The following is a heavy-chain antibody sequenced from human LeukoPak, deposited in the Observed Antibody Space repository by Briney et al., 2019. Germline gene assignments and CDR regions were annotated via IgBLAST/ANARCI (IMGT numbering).Heavy chain of an antibody. CDR3: ARRVAGTLLDY. CDR2: IYSGGST. CDR1: GFTFSSYA. V-gene: IGHV3-53*01. Sequence: GGSLRLSCAASGFTFSSYAMSWVRQAPGKGLEWVSVIYSGGSTYYADSVKGRFTISRDNSKNTLYLQMNSLRAEDTAVYYCARRVAGTLLDYWGQGTLVTVSS. J-gene: IGHJ4*02. D-gene: IGHD6-19*01.